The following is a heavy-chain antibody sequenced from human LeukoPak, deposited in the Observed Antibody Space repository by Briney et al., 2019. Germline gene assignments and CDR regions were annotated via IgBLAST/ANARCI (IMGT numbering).Heavy chain of an antibody. CDR2: MNPNSGNT. V-gene: IGHV1-8*01. CDR1: GYTFTSYD. Sequence: ASVKVSCKASGYTFTSYDINWVRQATGQGLEWMGWMNPNSGNTGYAQKFQGRVTMTRNTSISTAYMELSSLRSEDTAVYYCARGLWLVAHNWFDPWGQGTLVTVSS. CDR3: ARGLWLVAHNWFDP. D-gene: IGHD5-12*01. J-gene: IGHJ5*02.